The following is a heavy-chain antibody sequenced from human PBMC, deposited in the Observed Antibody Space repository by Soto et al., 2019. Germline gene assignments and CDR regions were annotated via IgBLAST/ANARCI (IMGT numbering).Heavy chain of an antibody. D-gene: IGHD5-12*01. J-gene: IGHJ4*02. V-gene: IGHV4-59*01. Sequence: SETLSLTCTVSGGSISSYYWIWIRQPPGKGLEWIGYIYYSGSTNYNPSLKSRVAISVDTSKNQFSLKLSSVTAADTAVYYCARAYGGYADYWGQGALVTVSS. CDR3: ARAYGGYADY. CDR1: GGSISSYY. CDR2: IYYSGST.